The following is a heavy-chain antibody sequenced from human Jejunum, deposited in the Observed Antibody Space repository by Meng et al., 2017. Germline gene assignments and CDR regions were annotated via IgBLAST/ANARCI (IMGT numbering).Heavy chain of an antibody. Sequence: VHPQGWGPELGTPLGNLSLTCAVTCVFISSPNWWSWVRQPPGKEPEWNGDVFHTGSSNYSPSLRSRVTISVDKSKNQFSLNLSSVTAADTAVYFCARRGGAYSTGHFPPFDDWGQGTLVTVSS. CDR1: CVFISSPNW. CDR2: VFHTGSS. J-gene: IGHJ4*02. CDR3: ARRGGAYSTGHFPPFDD. D-gene: IGHD6-19*01. V-gene: IGHV4-4*01.